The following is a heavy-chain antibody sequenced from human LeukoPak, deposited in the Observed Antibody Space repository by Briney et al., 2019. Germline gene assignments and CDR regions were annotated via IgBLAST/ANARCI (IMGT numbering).Heavy chain of an antibody. D-gene: IGHD6-6*01. CDR2: ISGSGGST. CDR1: GFTFSSYA. Sequence: GGSLRLSCAASGFTFSSYAMSWVRQAPGKGLEWVSTISGSGGSTYYADSVKGRFTISRDNSKNTLSLQMSSLRAEDTATYYCVEGGDSSSSGDFDYWGQGTLVTVSS. CDR3: VEGGDSSSSGDFDY. J-gene: IGHJ4*02. V-gene: IGHV3-23*01.